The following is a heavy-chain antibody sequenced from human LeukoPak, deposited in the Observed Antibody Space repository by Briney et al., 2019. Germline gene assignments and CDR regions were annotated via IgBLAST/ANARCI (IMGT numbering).Heavy chain of an antibody. CDR2: INRSGST. Sequence: SETLSLTCAVYGGSFSGYYWSWIRQPPGKGLEWIGEINRSGSTNYTPSLTSRVTISVDTSQNQFSLKLSPVTAADPAVYYCARVSPGRSYYYGSGSYSNWFAPWGQGTLVTVSS. CDR3: ARVSPGRSYYYGSGSYSNWFAP. V-gene: IGHV4-34*01. D-gene: IGHD3-10*01. CDR1: GGSFSGYY. J-gene: IGHJ5*02.